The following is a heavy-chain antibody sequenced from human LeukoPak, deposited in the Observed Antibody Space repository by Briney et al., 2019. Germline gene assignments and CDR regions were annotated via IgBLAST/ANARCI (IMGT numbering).Heavy chain of an antibody. CDR3: AKDAVYDDSSGYFDY. V-gene: IGHV3-23*01. CDR1: GFTFNIYA. J-gene: IGHJ4*02. Sequence: GGSLRLSCAASGFTFNIYAMSWVRQAPGKGLEWVSAISGRGGSTYYADSAKGRFIISRDNSKNTLFLQMNSLRAEDTAVYYCAKDAVYDDSSGYFDYWGQGTLVTVSS. D-gene: IGHD3-22*01. CDR2: ISGRGGST.